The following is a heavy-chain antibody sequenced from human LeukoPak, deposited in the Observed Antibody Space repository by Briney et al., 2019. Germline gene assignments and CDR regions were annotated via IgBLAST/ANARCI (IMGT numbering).Heavy chain of an antibody. V-gene: IGHV3-20*04. CDR2: INWKGGGT. Sequence: GGSLRLSCAASGFSFGDYGVSWVRQPPGGGLGRVSTINWKGGGTAYADSVKGRFTISRDNTKNYLYLQMDDLRVEDTAFYYCATGEGYFDLLSGSPLYFFVYWGQGTLVTVSS. CDR3: ATGEGYFDLLSGSPLYFFVY. J-gene: IGHJ4*02. D-gene: IGHD3-3*01. CDR1: GFSFGDYG.